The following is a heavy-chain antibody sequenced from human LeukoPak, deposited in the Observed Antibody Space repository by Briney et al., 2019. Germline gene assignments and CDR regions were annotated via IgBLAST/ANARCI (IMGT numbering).Heavy chain of an antibody. CDR3: ARVEGSEAQSDAFDI. CDR2: IYHSGST. Sequence: TXSLTCAVSGGSIXSSNWWSWVRQPPGKGLEWIGEIYHSGSTNYNPSLKSRVTISVDKSKNQFSLKLSSVTAADTAVYYCARVEGSEAQSDAFDIWGQGTMVTVSS. CDR1: GGSIXSSNW. J-gene: IGHJ3*02. V-gene: IGHV4-4*02. D-gene: IGHD6-25*01.